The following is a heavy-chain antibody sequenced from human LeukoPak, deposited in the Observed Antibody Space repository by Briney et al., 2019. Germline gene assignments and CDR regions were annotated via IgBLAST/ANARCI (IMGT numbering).Heavy chain of an antibody. J-gene: IGHJ4*02. Sequence: GASVKVSCKASGYTFTSYYMHWVRQAPGQGLEWMGIINPSGGSTSYAQKFQGRVTMTRDTSTSTVYMELSSLRSEDTAVYYCAILTTDENEDFDYWGQGTLVTVSP. D-gene: IGHD4-17*01. CDR2: INPSGGST. CDR1: GYTFTSYY. CDR3: AILTTDENEDFDY. V-gene: IGHV1-46*01.